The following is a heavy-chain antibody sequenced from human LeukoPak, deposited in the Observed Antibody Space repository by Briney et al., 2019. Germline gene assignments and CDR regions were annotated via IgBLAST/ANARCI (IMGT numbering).Heavy chain of an antibody. V-gene: IGHV1-46*01. D-gene: IGHD2-2*01. CDR3: ARDPHPRTHQSNDAFDI. Sequence: AASVTVSCKASGYTFTSYYMHWVRQAPGQGLEWMGIINPSGGSTSYAQKFQGRVTMTRDTSTSTVYMELSSLRSEDTAVYYCARDPHPRTHQSNDAFDIWGQGTMVTVSS. CDR2: INPSGGST. J-gene: IGHJ3*02. CDR1: GYTFTSYY.